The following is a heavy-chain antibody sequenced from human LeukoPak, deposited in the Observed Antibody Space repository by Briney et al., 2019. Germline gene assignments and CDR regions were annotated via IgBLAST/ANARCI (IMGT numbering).Heavy chain of an antibody. CDR1: GYTFTGSY. CDR3: AKDGYGGSYYFDY. V-gene: IGHV1-2*02. CDR2: ISPNSGGT. Sequence: ASVKVSCKTSGYTFTGSYMHWVRQAPGQGLEWMGWISPNSGGTKYAQKFQGRVTMTRDTSISTAYMELSRLTTDDTAVYYCAKDGYGGSYYFDYWGQGTLVTVSS. D-gene: IGHD1-26*01. J-gene: IGHJ4*02.